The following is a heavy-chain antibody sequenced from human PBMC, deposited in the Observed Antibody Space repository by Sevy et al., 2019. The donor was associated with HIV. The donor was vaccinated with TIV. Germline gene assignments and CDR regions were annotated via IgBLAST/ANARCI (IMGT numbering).Heavy chain of an antibody. D-gene: IGHD6-13*01. CDR3: ARVLDTGIAAAGPFDY. V-gene: IGHV1-69*13. Sequence: ASVKVSCKASGGTFSSYAISWVRQAPGQGLEWMGGIIPIFGTANYAQKFQGRVTITADESTSTAYMELSSLRSEDTAVYYCARVLDTGIAAAGPFDYWGQRTLVTVSS. J-gene: IGHJ4*02. CDR2: IIPIFGTA. CDR1: GGTFSSYA.